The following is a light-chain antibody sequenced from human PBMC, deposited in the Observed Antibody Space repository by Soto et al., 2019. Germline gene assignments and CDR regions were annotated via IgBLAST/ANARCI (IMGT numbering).Light chain of an antibody. CDR2: LTS. J-gene: IGKJ1*01. Sequence: EIVLTQSPATLSAFPGDRVTLSCRASQALNTRLAWYQHKPGQAPRLLIYLTSTRAAGVPSRFSAWGSETDFTLTISDVQPEDFAVYYCHQRQSWPRTFGQGNKGDNK. CDR1: QALNTR. CDR3: HQRQSWPRT. V-gene: IGKV3-11*01.